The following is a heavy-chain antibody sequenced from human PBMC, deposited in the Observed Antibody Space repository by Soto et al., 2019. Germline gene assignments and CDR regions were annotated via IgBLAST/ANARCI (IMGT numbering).Heavy chain of an antibody. J-gene: IGHJ4*02. V-gene: IGHV4-30-4*01. CDR1: GGSISSGNYY. Sequence: QVQLQESVPGLVKPSQTLSLTCTVSGGSISSGNYYWSWIRQPPGKGLEWIGFISYSGSTYYSTSLKSRVTISVDTSKSQFSLNLSFVTAADTAVYYCATMGTPATGLYFFDYWGQGSLVTVSS. D-gene: IGHD2-15*01. CDR3: ATMGTPATGLYFFDY. CDR2: ISYSGST.